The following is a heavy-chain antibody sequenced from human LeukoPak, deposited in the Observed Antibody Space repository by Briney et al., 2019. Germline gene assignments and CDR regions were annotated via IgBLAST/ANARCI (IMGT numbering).Heavy chain of an antibody. J-gene: IGHJ6*02. CDR3: ARDLGIAAAGTYYYYGMDV. D-gene: IGHD6-13*01. CDR2: ISAYNGNT. CDR1: GYTFTSYG. V-gene: IGHV1-18*01. Sequence: ASVKVSCKASGYTFTSYGISWVRQAPGQGLEWMGWISAYNGNTNYAQKFQGRVTMTTDTSTSTAYMELRSLRSDDTAVYYCARDLGIAAAGTYYYYGMDVWGQGTTVTVSS.